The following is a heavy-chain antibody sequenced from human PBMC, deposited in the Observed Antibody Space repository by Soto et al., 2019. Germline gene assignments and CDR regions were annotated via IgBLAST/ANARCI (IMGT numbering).Heavy chain of an antibody. Sequence: QVQLQESGPGLVKPSETLSLTCTVSGGSISSSYWSWIRQPPGKGLEWIGYIFYSGSTAYNASLKRRVTISVDRSKNQFSLKLSSVTAADSAVYYCARDYGHYSTWDWGQGSLVTVSS. CDR3: ARDYGHYSTWD. J-gene: IGHJ4*02. V-gene: IGHV4-59*01. D-gene: IGHD6-13*01. CDR2: IFYSGST. CDR1: GGSISSSY.